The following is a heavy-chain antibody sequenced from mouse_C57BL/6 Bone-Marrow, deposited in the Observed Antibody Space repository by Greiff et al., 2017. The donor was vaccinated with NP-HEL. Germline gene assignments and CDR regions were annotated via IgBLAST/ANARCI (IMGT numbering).Heavy chain of an antibody. CDR1: GYTFTDYY. CDR3: ARSGIYYDYDWYFDV. V-gene: IGHV1-26*01. D-gene: IGHD2-4*01. Sequence: VQLQQSGPELVKPGASVKISCKASGYTFTDYYMNWVKQSHGKSLEWIGDINPNNGGTSYNQKFKGKATLTVDKSASTAYMELRSLTSEDSAVYYWARSGIYYDYDWYFDVWGTGTTVTVSS. CDR2: INPNNGGT. J-gene: IGHJ1*03.